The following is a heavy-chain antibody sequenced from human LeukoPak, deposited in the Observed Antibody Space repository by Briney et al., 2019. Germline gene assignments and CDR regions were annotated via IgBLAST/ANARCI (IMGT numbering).Heavy chain of an antibody. CDR3: ARDDPFYGSGVIDY. Sequence: ASVKVSCKASGGTFSSYAISRVRQAPGQGLEWMGGIIPIFGTANYAQKFQGRVTITADESTSTAYMELSSLRSEDTAVYYCARDDPFYGSGVIDYWGQGTLVTVSS. CDR1: GGTFSSYA. D-gene: IGHD3-10*01. V-gene: IGHV1-69*13. J-gene: IGHJ4*02. CDR2: IIPIFGTA.